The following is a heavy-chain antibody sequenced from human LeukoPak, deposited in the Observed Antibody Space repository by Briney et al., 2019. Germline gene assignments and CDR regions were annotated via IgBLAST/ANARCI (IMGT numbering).Heavy chain of an antibody. V-gene: IGHV4-39*07. CDR1: GGSISTSSYY. CDR3: AKSNGSGLVDI. D-gene: IGHD3-10*01. J-gene: IGHJ3*02. CDR2: IFYSGST. Sequence: SETLSLTCTVSGGSISTSSYYWGWVRQPPGKGLEWFGNIFYSGSTYYSPSLNSRVTIPLDTPMIHFSLKCNSLTPCDTALYYCAKSNGSGLVDIWGQGTMVTVSS.